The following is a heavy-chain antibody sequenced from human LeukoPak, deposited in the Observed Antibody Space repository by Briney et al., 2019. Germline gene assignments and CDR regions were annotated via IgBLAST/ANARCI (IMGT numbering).Heavy chain of an antibody. J-gene: IGHJ4*02. V-gene: IGHV3-21*01. CDR2: ISTTSGNI. CDR1: GFTFSSYE. Sequence: PGGSLRLSCAASGFTFSSYEMNWVRQAPGKGLEWVAAISTTSGNIYYADSVKGRFTISRDNAKNSLYLQMNSLRVEDTALYYCARRAPSHDFDDWGQGTLVTVSP. CDR3: ARRAPSHDFDD.